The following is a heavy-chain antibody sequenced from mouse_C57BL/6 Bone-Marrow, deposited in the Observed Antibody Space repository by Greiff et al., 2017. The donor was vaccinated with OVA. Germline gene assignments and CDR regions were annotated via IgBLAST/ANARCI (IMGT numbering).Heavy chain of an antibody. J-gene: IGHJ3*01. Sequence: VQLQQSGAELARPGASVKLSCKASGYTFTSYGISWVKQSTGQGLEWIGELYPRSGTTYYNEKFKGKATLTADNSSSTAYMELRSLTSEDSAVYFCARDDGYYPYWGQGTLVTVSA. V-gene: IGHV1-81*01. CDR1: GYTFTSYG. D-gene: IGHD2-3*01. CDR2: LYPRSGTT. CDR3: ARDDGYYPY.